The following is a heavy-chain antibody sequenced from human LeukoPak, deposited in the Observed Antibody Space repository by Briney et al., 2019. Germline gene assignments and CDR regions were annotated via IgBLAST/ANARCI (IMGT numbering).Heavy chain of an antibody. V-gene: IGHV7-4-1*02. CDR2: INTNTGNP. CDR1: GYTFTSNY. J-gene: IGHJ4*02. CDR3: ARDNIVVVVAATHYYFDY. D-gene: IGHD2-15*01. Sequence: ASVKVSCKASGYTFTSNYIHWVRQAPGQGLEWMGWINTNTGNPTYAQGFTGRFVFSLDTSVSTAYLQISSLRAEDTAVYYCARDNIVVVVAATHYYFDYWGQGTLVTVSS.